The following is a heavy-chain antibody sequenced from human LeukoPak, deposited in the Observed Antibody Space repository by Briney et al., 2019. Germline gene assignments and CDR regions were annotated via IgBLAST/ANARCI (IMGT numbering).Heavy chain of an antibody. CDR1: GFAFSSYT. D-gene: IGHD3-22*01. CDR2: ISSSSSYI. J-gene: IGHJ1*01. CDR3: ARDGKDSMIVVVTAEYFQH. V-gene: IGHV3-21*01. Sequence: PGGSLRLPCAASGFAFSSYTMNWVRQAPGKGLEWVSSISSSSSYIYYADSVKGRFTISRDNAKNSLYLQMDSLRAEDTAVYYCARDGKDSMIVVVTAEYFQHWGQGTLVTVSS.